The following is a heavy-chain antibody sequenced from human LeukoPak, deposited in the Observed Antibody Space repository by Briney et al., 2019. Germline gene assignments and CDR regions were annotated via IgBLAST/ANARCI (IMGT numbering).Heavy chain of an antibody. D-gene: IGHD3-10*02. J-gene: IGHJ5*02. Sequence: PGGSLRLSCAASGYTFSSYSMNWVRQAPGRGLEWVASIKQDGNEKYYVDSVKGRFSISRDNAKNSLYLQMISLRAEDTAVYYCARVLGYGWFDPWGQGTLVTVSS. CDR3: ARVLGYGWFDP. V-gene: IGHV3-7*01. CDR1: GYTFSSYS. CDR2: IKQDGNEK.